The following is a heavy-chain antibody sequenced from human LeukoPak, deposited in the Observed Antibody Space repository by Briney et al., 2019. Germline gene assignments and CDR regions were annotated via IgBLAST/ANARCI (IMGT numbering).Heavy chain of an antibody. J-gene: IGHJ5*02. CDR2: IIPIFGTA. V-gene: IGHV1-69*13. D-gene: IGHD1-26*01. CDR1: GYTFTSYG. CDR3: ARTGIVGATPYNWFDP. Sequence: SVKVSCKASGYTFTSYGISWVRQAPGQGLEWMGGIIPIFGTANYAQKFQGRVTITADESTSTAYMELSSLRSEDTAVYYCARTGIVGATPYNWFDPWGQGTLVTVSS.